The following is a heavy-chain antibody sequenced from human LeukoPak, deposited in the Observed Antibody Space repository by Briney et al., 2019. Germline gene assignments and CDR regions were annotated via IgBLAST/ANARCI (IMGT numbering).Heavy chain of an antibody. D-gene: IGHD7-27*01. Sequence: PGGSLRLSCAASGFTFSSYSMNWVRQAPGKGLEWVAFIRYDGSNKYYADSVKGRFTISRDNSKNTLYLQMNSLRAEDTAVYYCAKPIINWGWYFDYWGQGTLVTVSS. CDR3: AKPIINWGWYFDY. CDR1: GFTFSSYS. J-gene: IGHJ4*02. CDR2: IRYDGSNK. V-gene: IGHV3-30*02.